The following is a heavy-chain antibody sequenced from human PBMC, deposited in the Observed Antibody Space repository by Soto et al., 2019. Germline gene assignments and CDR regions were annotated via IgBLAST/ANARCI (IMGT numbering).Heavy chain of an antibody. J-gene: IGHJ4*02. CDR2: INQDGSEK. D-gene: IGHD1-26*01. CDR1: ESTVSRDW. Sequence: EVHLVESGGGLVQTGGSLRLSCAIFESTVSRDWMNWVRQAPGKGLEWVAHINQDGSEKYYVDSVKGRFTISRDNAKKSLYLQMNSLRPADTAMYYCSGGVGDAFWGQGTLVTVPS. CDR3: SGGVGDAF. V-gene: IGHV3-7*04.